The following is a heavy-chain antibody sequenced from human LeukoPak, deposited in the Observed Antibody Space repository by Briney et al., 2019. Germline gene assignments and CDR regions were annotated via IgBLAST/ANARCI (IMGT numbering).Heavy chain of an antibody. D-gene: IGHD2-15*01. CDR2: ISPSSAYI. CDR1: GLTLSSYI. V-gene: IGHV3-21*01. J-gene: IGHJ4*02. CDR3: ARDSSTAVVGPATHLDY. Sequence: GRSLSLSCAASGLTLSSYIMNWVRQAPRQGLEWVSSISPSSAYIQYADPPTGRCTISRDNAKNLLYLQMNSLRADDTAVYYCARDSSTAVVGPATHLDYWGQGSLVTVSS.